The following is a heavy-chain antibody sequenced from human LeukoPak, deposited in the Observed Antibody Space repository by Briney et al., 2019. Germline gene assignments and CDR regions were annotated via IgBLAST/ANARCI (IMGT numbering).Heavy chain of an antibody. CDR2: VSGNGGST. D-gene: IGHD2-15*01. V-gene: IGHV3-64D*06. CDR1: GFTFSRYG. Sequence: GGSLRLSCSASGFTFSRYGMFWVRQAPGKGLEYVSDVSGNGGSTDYADSVKGRFTISRDNSKNTLYLQMSSLRAEDTAVYYCVKASCSGGICYLDYWGRGTLVTVSS. J-gene: IGHJ4*02. CDR3: VKASCSGGICYLDY.